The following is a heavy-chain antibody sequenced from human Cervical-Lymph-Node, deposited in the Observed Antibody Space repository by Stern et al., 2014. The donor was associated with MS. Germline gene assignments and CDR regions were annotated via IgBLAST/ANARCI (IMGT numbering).Heavy chain of an antibody. D-gene: IGHD6-19*01. CDR3: ASSGDTSGWSFDY. J-gene: IGHJ4*02. CDR2: SRNKAMTYTT. V-gene: IGHV3-72*01. Sequence: EMQLVESGGGLVQPGGSLTLSCAASGFTFSDHYMDWVRQAPGKGLEWVGRSRNKAMTYTTNYAASVKGRFTISRDDSKNSLYLQMRSLKIEDTAVYYCASSGDTSGWSFDYWGQGTLVSVSS. CDR1: GFTFSDHY.